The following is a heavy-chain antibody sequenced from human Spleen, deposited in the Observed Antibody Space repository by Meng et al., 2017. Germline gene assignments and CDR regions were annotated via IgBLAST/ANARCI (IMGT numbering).Heavy chain of an antibody. V-gene: IGHV3-30-3*01. CDR1: GFIFRNYA. CDR2: ISYDGSYK. J-gene: IGHJ4*02. CDR3: ARRREFDY. Sequence: QVQLVESGGGVVQPGRSLRLSCAASGFIFRNYAMHWVRQAPGKGLEWVAVISYDGSYKNYADSVKGRFTISRDNAKNILYLQMNSLRDEDTAVYYCARRREFDYWGQGTLATVSS.